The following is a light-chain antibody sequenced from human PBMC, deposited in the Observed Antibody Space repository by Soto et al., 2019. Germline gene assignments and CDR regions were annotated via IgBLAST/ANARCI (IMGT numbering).Light chain of an antibody. Sequence: QSALTQPASVSVSPGQSITISCTVPSSDVGGYNYVSWYQQHPGKAPKLMIYEVCNRPSGVPDRFSGSKSGNTASLPASGLQAEDEADYYCTSHAGTNNFPYIFGTGTKVTVL. CDR2: EVC. CDR1: SSDVGGYNY. CDR3: TSHAGTNNFPYI. V-gene: IGLV2-8*01. J-gene: IGLJ1*01.